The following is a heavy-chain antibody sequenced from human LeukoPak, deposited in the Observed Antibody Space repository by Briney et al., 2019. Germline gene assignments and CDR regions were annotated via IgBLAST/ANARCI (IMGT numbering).Heavy chain of an antibody. CDR2: IYTSGST. Sequence: PSETLSLTCTVSGGSISSYYWSWIRQPAGKGLEWIGRIYTSGSTNYNPSLKSRVTMSVDTSKNQFSLKLSSVTAADTAVYYCACQYSSSWYSWFDPWGQGTLVTVSS. J-gene: IGHJ5*02. CDR3: ACQYSSSWYSWFDP. D-gene: IGHD6-13*01. V-gene: IGHV4-4*07. CDR1: GGSISSYY.